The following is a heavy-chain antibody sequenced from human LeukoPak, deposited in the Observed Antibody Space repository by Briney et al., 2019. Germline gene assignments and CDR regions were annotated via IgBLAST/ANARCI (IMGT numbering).Heavy chain of an antibody. J-gene: IGHJ3*02. CDR2: IYSGGNT. Sequence: PGGSLRLSCAASGFTVSTNYMSWVRQAPAKGLEWVSVIYSGGNTFYADSVKGRFIISRDNSKNTLYLQMNSLRAEDTAVYYCARSYYDSSGYYPGAFDIWGQGTMVTVSS. D-gene: IGHD3-22*01. V-gene: IGHV3-66*02. CDR3: ARSYYDSSGYYPGAFDI. CDR1: GFTVSTNY.